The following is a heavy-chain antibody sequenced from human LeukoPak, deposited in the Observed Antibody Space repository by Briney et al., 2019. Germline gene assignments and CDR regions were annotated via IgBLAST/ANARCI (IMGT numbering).Heavy chain of an antibody. J-gene: IGHJ5*02. D-gene: IGHD1-1*01. V-gene: IGHV3-23*01. CDR3: AKDPTTGTTPNWFDP. CDR2: ISGSGGST. CDR1: GFTFGDYA. Sequence: GGSLRLSCTASGFTFGDYAMSWVRQAPGKGLEWVSAISGSGGSTYYADSVKGRFTISRDNSKNTLYLQMNSLRAEDTAVYYCAKDPTTGTTPNWFDPWGQGTLVTVSS.